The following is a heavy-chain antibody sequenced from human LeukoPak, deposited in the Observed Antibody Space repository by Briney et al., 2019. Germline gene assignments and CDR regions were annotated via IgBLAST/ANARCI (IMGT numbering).Heavy chain of an antibody. D-gene: IGHD4-4*01. CDR3: ARGRGNSHYFDY. V-gene: IGHV1-69*04. CDR2: IIPILGIA. Sequence: ASVKVSCKASGGTFSSYAISWVRQAPGQGLEWMGRIIPILGIANYAQKFQGRVTITADKSTSTAYMELSSLRSEDTAVYYCARGRGNSHYFDYWGQGTLVTVSS. J-gene: IGHJ4*02. CDR1: GGTFSSYA.